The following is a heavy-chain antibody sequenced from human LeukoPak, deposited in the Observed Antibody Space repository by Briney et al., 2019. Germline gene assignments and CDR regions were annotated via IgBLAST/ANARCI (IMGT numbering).Heavy chain of an antibody. CDR3: ARARYSGYEIDY. Sequence: SETLSLTCTVSGSSISSYYWSWIRQPPGKGLEWIGSIYYSGSTYYNPSLKSRVTISVDTSKNQFSLKLSSVTAADTAVYYCARARYSGYEIDYWGQGTLVTVSS. D-gene: IGHD5-12*01. J-gene: IGHJ4*02. CDR1: GSSISSYY. CDR2: IYYSGST. V-gene: IGHV4-39*07.